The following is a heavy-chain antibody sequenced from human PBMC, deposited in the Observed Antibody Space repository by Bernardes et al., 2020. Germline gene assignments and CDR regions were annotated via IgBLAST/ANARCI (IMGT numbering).Heavy chain of an antibody. J-gene: IGHJ6*02. CDR1: GFTVSSNY. V-gene: IGHV3-53*01. CDR3: AREGSSGWDVDYYYYGMDV. CDR2: IYSGGST. D-gene: IGHD6-19*01. Sequence: GGSLRLSCAASGFTVSSNYMSWVRQAPGKGLEWVSVIYSGGSTYYADSVKGRFTISRDNSKNTLYLQMNSLRAEDTAVYYCAREGSSGWDVDYYYYGMDVWGQGTTVTVSS.